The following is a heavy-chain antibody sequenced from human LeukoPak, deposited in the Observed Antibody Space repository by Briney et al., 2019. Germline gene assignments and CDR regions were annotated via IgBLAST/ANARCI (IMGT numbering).Heavy chain of an antibody. Sequence: SETLSLTCTVSGGSISSSSYYWGWIRQPPGKGLEWIGSIYYSGSTYYNPSLKSRVTISVDTSKNQFSLKLSSVTAADTAVYYCASMGYSSSSDFDYWGQGTLVTVSS. D-gene: IGHD6-6*01. CDR2: IYYSGST. V-gene: IGHV4-39*01. CDR1: GGSISSSSYY. CDR3: ASMGYSSSSDFDY. J-gene: IGHJ4*02.